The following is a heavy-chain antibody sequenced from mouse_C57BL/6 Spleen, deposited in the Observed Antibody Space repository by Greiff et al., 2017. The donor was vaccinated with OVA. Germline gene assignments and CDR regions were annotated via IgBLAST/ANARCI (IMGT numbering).Heavy chain of an antibody. V-gene: IGHV1-18*01. Sequence: EVQVQQSGPELVKPGASVKIPCKASGYTFTDYNMDWVKQSHGKSLEWIGDINPNNGGTIYNQKFKGKATLTVDKSSSTAYMELRSLTSEDTAVYYCARRAYYSNYVPFDYWGQGTTLTVSS. CDR2: INPNNGGT. CDR1: GYTFTDYN. D-gene: IGHD2-5*01. CDR3: ARRAYYSNYVPFDY. J-gene: IGHJ2*01.